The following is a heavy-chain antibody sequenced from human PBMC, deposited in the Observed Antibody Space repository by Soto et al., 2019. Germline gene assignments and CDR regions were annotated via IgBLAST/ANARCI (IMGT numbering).Heavy chain of an antibody. CDR2: INPNSGGT. V-gene: IGHV1-2*02. D-gene: IGHD5-18*01. Sequence: ASVEVSCKASGYTFTGYYMHWVRQAPGQGIEWMGWINPNSGGTNYAQKFQGRVTMTRDTSISTAYMELSRLRSDDTAVYYGARDRVDTAIQGHYYYYYGMDVWGQGTTVTVLL. J-gene: IGHJ6*02. CDR3: ARDRVDTAIQGHYYYYYGMDV. CDR1: GYTFTGYY.